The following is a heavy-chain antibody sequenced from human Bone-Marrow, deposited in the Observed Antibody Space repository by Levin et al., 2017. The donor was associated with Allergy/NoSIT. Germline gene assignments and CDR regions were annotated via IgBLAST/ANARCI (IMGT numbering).Heavy chain of an antibody. V-gene: IGHV4-59*01. CDR1: GGSISSYY. CDR2: IYYSGST. Sequence: PSETLSLTCTVSGGSISSYYWSWIRQPPGKGLEWIGYIYYSGSTNYNPSLKSRVTISVDTSKNQFSLKLSSVTAADTAVYYCARDQGFGFDYWGQGTLVTVSS. J-gene: IGHJ4*02. CDR3: ARDQGFGFDY. D-gene: IGHD3-16*01.